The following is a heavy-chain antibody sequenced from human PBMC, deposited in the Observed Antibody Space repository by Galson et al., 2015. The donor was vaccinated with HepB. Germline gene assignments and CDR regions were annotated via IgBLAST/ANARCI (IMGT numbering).Heavy chain of an antibody. D-gene: IGHD3-3*01. CDR3: TTRNFDFWSGSDALYYYYGMDV. J-gene: IGHJ6*02. CDR1: GFTFGNAW. CDR2: IKSKADGGTT. V-gene: IGHV3-15*01. Sequence: SLRLSCAASGFTFGNAWMSWVRQAPGKGLEWVGRIKSKADGGTTDYAAPVKGRFTISRDDSKNTLYLQMNSLKTEDTAVYYCTTRNFDFWSGSDALYYYYGMDVWGQGTTVTVSS.